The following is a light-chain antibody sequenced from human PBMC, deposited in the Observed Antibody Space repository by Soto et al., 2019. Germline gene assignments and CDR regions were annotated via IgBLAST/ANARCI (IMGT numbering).Light chain of an antibody. CDR1: QSIDSW. Sequence: DIQMTQSPSTLSASVGDRVTITCRASQSIDSWLAWYQQKPGKAPKVLIYKASTLESGVPSRFSGSGSGTEYTLTISSLQPDEFAAYYCQQYQYSSYSFGQGTNLEIK. CDR2: KAS. V-gene: IGKV1-5*03. CDR3: QQYQYSSYS. J-gene: IGKJ2*01.